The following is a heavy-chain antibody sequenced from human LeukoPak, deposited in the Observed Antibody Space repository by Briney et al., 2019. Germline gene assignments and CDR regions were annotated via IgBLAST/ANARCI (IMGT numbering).Heavy chain of an antibody. CDR1: GGSISSSY. CDR2: IYYSGSA. V-gene: IGHV4-59*01. J-gene: IGHJ3*02. CDR3: ARYSGSYPHDAFEI. D-gene: IGHD1-26*01. Sequence: SETLSLTCTVSGGSISSSYWSWIRQPPGKGLEWIGYIYYSGSANYNPSLKSRVTISVDTSKNQFSLKLRSVTAADTAVYYCARYSGSYPHDAFEIWGQGTMVTVSS.